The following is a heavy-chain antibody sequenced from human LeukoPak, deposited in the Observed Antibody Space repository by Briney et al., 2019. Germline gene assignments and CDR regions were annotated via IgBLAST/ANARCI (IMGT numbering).Heavy chain of an antibody. Sequence: WETLYLTCTVSGGSISSSYYYWGWIRQPPGKGLEWIGSIYYSGSTDYNPTLKSRVTTSVDTSKKQLSLKLRSVTAADTAVYYCARQITYYYDSSGYYHFDYWGQAAMATVSS. D-gene: IGHD3-22*01. CDR2: IYYSGST. J-gene: IGHJ4*02. V-gene: IGHV4-39*01. CDR1: GGSISSSYYY. CDR3: ARQITYYYDSSGYYHFDY.